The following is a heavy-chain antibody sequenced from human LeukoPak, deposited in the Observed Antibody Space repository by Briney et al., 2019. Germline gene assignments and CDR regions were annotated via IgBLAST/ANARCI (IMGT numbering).Heavy chain of an antibody. J-gene: IGHJ4*02. CDR3: AKGGDLVGATAPFDY. CDR2: IRYDGSDK. CDR1: GFTFSSYG. D-gene: IGHD1-26*01. Sequence: GGSLRLSCAASGFTFSSYGMHWVRQAPGKGPEWVAFIRYDGSDKNYADSVKGRFTISRDNSKNTVYLQMNSLRTEDTAMYYCAKGGDLVGATAPFDYWGQGTLVTVSS. V-gene: IGHV3-30*02.